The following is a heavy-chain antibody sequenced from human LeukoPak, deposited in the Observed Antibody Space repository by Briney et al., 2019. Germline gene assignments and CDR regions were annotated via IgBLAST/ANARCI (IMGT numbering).Heavy chain of an antibody. Sequence: GGSLRLSSAASGFTFSSYSMNWVRQAPGKGLEWVSSISSSSSYIYYADSVKGRFTISRDNAKNSLYLQMNSLRAEDTAVYYCARGGSGYGRAFDIWGQGTMVTVSS. CDR2: ISSSSSYI. J-gene: IGHJ3*02. D-gene: IGHD5-12*01. CDR1: GFTFSSYS. CDR3: ARGGSGYGRAFDI. V-gene: IGHV3-21*01.